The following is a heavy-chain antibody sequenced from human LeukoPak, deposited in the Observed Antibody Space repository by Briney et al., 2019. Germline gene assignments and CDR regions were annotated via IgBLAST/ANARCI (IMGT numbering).Heavy chain of an antibody. CDR2: ISAYNGNT. J-gene: IGHJ5*02. D-gene: IGHD3-9*01. V-gene: IGHV1-18*04. CDR3: ARSSQDLLTGYYNSANTNLFDP. Sequence: ASGKVSCKASGYTFTSYGISWVRQAPGQGLEWMGWISAYNGNTNYAQKLQGRVTMTTDTSTSTAYMELRSLRSDDPAVYYCARSSQDLLTGYYNSANTNLFDPWGQGTLVTVSS. CDR1: GYTFTSYG.